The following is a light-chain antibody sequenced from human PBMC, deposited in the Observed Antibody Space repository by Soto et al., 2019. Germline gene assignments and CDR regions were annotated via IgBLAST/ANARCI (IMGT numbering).Light chain of an antibody. CDR2: AVT. CDR1: SSDVGGYNY. Sequence: SALTQPPSASGSPRQSVTISCTGTSSDVGGYNYVSWYQQHPGKVPKLLIYAVTRRPSGVPDRFSGSKSGNTGSLTVSALQAEDEAHYYCSSYAGNNDVIFGGGTKVSVL. V-gene: IGLV2-8*01. CDR3: SSYAGNNDVI. J-gene: IGLJ2*01.